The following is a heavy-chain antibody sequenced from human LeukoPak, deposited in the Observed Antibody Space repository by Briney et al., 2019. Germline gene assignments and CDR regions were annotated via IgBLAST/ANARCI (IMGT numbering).Heavy chain of an antibody. V-gene: IGHV1-24*01. CDR3: ATALGNGATTPYY. CDR1: GYTLTELS. CDR2: FDPEDGET. Sequence: ASVKVSCKVSGYTLTELSMHWVRQAPGKGLEWMGGFDPEDGETIYAQKFQGRVTMTADTSTDTAYMELSSLRSEDTAVYYCATALGNGATTPYYWGQGTLVTVSS. D-gene: IGHD1-26*01. J-gene: IGHJ4*02.